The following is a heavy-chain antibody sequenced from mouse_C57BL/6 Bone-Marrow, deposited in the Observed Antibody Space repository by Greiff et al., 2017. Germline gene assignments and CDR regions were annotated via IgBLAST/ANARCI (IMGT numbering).Heavy chain of an antibody. CDR1: GYTFTSYG. V-gene: IGHV1-81*01. CDR3: AREAWYFDV. CDR2: LYPRSGST. J-gene: IGHJ1*03. Sequence: VQLQQSGAELVRPGASVKLSCKASGYTFTSYGISWVKQRPGQGLEWIGELYPRSGSTYYNEKFKGKATLTADKSSSTAYMELRSLTSEDSAVYYCAREAWYFDVWGKGTTVTV.